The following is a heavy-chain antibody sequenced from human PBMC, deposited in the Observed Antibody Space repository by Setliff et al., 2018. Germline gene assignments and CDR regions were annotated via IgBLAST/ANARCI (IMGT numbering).Heavy chain of an antibody. Sequence: ASVKVSCKASGYTFTGYYMHWVRQAPGQGLEWMGWINPNSGGTNYAQKFQGWVTMTRDTSISTAYMELSRLRSDDTAVYYCARSRDGGNSSGDSGAFDIWGQGTMVTVSS. CDR1: GYTFTGYY. J-gene: IGHJ3*02. CDR2: INPNSGGT. CDR3: ARSRDGGNSSGDSGAFDI. V-gene: IGHV1-2*04. D-gene: IGHD3-22*01.